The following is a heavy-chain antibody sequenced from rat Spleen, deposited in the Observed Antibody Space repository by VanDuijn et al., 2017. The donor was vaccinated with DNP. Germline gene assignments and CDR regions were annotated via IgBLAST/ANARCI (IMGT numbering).Heavy chain of an antibody. V-gene: IGHV5-27*01. CDR2: ISPSGSRP. J-gene: IGHJ2*01. CDR3: TRDLNHGYNYAFDY. D-gene: IGHD1-4*01. CDR1: GFTFSDYY. Sequence: EVQLVETGGGLVQPGRSLRLSCAASGFTFSDYYMAWVRQAPKKGLEWVAAISPSGSRPYSPDSVRGRFTISRDNGESSLYLQMNSLWSEDTATYYCTRDLNHGYNYAFDYWGQGVMVTVSS.